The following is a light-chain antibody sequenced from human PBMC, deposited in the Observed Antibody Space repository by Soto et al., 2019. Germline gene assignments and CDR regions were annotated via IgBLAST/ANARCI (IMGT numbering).Light chain of an antibody. CDR2: TAS. V-gene: IGKV1-33*01. CDR1: LVIGTY. J-gene: IGKJ2*01. CDR3: QQHERLPYT. Sequence: DVQMTQSPSSLSASVGDRITITCQASLVIGTYVNWYRQKPGKAPNLLIYTASNLETGVPSRFSGGGSGTDFTFTISSLQPEDVGTYYCQQHERLPYTFGQGTKLEIK.